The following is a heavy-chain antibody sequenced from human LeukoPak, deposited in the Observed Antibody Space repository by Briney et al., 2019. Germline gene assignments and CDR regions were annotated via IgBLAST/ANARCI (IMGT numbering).Heavy chain of an antibody. J-gene: IGHJ4*02. CDR2: ILYDGSNK. CDR1: GFTFSSYA. CDR3: AREEGSSWYGDY. V-gene: IGHV3-30-3*01. Sequence: GGSLRLSCAASGFTFSSYAMHWVRQAPGKGLEWVAVILYDGSNKYYADSVKGRFTISRDNSKNTLYLQMNSLRAEDTAVYYCAREEGSSWYGDYWGQGTLVTVSS. D-gene: IGHD6-13*01.